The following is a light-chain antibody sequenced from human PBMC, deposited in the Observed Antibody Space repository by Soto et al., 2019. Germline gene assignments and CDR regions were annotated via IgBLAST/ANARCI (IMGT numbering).Light chain of an antibody. CDR2: DVR. V-gene: IGLV2-14*01. CDR3: SSYVSSSTLV. J-gene: IGLJ1*01. CDR1: SNDIGAYNY. Sequence: QSALTQPASVSGSPGQSIIISCTGTSNDIGAYNYVSWYQQHPGKAPKLMIYDVRNRPSGVSNRFSGSKSGNTASLTISGLHTEDEADYYCSSYVSSSTLVFGTGTKVTVL.